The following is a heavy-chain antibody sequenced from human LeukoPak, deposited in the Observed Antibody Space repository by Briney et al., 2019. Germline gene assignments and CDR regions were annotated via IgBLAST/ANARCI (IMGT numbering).Heavy chain of an antibody. D-gene: IGHD3-22*01. J-gene: IGHJ6*03. CDR1: GYSFTSHW. Sequence: GESLKISCKGSGYSFTSHWIGWARQMPGKGLEWMGIIYPGDSDTRYSPSFQGQVTISADKSISTAYLQWSSLKASDTAMYYCARSWDYYDSSGHMDVWGKGTTVTVSS. V-gene: IGHV5-51*01. CDR3: ARSWDYYDSSGHMDV. CDR2: IYPGDSDT.